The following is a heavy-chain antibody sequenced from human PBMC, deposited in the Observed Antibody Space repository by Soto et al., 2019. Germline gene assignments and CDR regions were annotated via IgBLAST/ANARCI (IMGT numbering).Heavy chain of an antibody. V-gene: IGHV3-30-3*02. Sequence: GGSLRLSCAASRFTFSYYAMHWIRQAPGKGLEWMAVILSDGSKQYYAESVKGRFTISRDNSKSTLYLQMNSLRVEDTAVYYCAKNSAFSYGHFDYWGQGTLVTVSS. J-gene: IGHJ4*02. CDR3: AKNSAFSYGHFDY. CDR1: RFTFSYYA. CDR2: ILSDGSKQ. D-gene: IGHD5-18*01.